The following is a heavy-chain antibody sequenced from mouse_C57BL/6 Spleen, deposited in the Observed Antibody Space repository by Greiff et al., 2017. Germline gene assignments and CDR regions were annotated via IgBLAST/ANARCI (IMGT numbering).Heavy chain of an antibody. CDR3: ARWDGYYGGYFDY. CDR1: GYSFTGYY. D-gene: IGHD2-3*01. V-gene: IGHV1-42*01. Sequence: VQLQQSGPELVKPGASVKISCKASGYSFTGYYMNWVKQSPEKSLEWIGEINPSTGGTTYNQKFKAKATLTVDKSSSTAYMQLKSLTSEDSAVYYCARWDGYYGGYFDYWGQGTTLTVSS. CDR2: INPSTGGT. J-gene: IGHJ2*01.